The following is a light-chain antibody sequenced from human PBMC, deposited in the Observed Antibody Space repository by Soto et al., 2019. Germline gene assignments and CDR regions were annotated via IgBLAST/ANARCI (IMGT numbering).Light chain of an antibody. CDR1: QSLLHSNGYNY. J-gene: IGKJ1*01. CDR2: VGS. CDR3: MQALQTPT. Sequence: DIVMTQSQLSLSVTPGEPASISCRSSQSLLHSNGYNYLDWYLQKPGQSPQVLIYVGSNRASGVPDRFSGSGSGTDFTLKISRVEAEDVGVYYCMQALQTPTFGQGTKVDI. V-gene: IGKV2-28*01.